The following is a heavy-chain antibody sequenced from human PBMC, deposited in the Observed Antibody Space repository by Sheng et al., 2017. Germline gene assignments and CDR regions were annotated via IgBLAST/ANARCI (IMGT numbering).Heavy chain of an antibody. CDR1: GGSISSGSYN. J-gene: IGHJ4*02. V-gene: IGHV4-39*06. D-gene: IGHD1-26*01. Sequence: RLQLQESGPGLVKPSETLSLTCTVSGGSISSGSYNWGWIRQPPGKGLEWIGSIYYSGSTYYNPSLKSRVTISVHTSKNQFSLKLSSVTAADTAVYYCAREGAMGFDYWGQGTLVTVSS. CDR3: AREGAMGFDY. CDR2: IYYSGST.